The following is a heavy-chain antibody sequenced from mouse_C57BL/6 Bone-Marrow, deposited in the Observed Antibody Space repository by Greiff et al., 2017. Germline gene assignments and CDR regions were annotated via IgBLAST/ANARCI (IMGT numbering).Heavy chain of an antibody. CDR2: ISSGGSYT. CDR3: ASLPTMVTSWFAY. V-gene: IGHV5-6*01. D-gene: IGHD2-9*01. CDR1: GFTFSSYG. Sequence: EVQVVESGGDLVKPGGSLKLSCAASGFTFSSYGMSWVRQTPDKRLEWVATISSGGSYTYYPDSVKGRFTISRDNAKNTLYLQMSSLKSEDTAMYYCASLPTMVTSWFAYWGQGTLVTVSA. J-gene: IGHJ3*01.